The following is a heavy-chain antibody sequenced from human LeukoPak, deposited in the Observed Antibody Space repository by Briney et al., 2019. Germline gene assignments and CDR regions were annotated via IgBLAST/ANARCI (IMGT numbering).Heavy chain of an antibody. V-gene: IGHV4-34*01. CDR1: GGSFSGYY. CDR3: ARVSPRIAAAGTPSFTDY. D-gene: IGHD6-13*01. Sequence: KSSETLSLTCAVYGGSFSGYYWSWIRQPPGKGLEWIGEINHSGSTNYYPSLKSRVTISVDTSKNQFSLKLSSVTAADTAVYYCARVSPRIAAAGTPSFTDYWGQGTLVTVSS. J-gene: IGHJ4*02. CDR2: INHSGST.